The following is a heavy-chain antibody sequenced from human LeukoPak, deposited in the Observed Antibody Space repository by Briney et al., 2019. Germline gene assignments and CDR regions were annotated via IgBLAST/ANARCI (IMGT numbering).Heavy chain of an antibody. Sequence: PGGSLRLSCAAPGFTFSSYGMHWVRQAPGKGLEWVAVISYDGSNKYYADSVRGRFTISRDNSKNTLYLEMNSLRADDTAVYYCAQAEKRESGHRFQHWGQGILVTVSS. V-gene: IGHV3-30*18. CDR1: GFTFSSYG. CDR2: ISYDGSNK. D-gene: IGHD3-3*01. J-gene: IGHJ1*01. CDR3: AQAEKRESGHRFQH.